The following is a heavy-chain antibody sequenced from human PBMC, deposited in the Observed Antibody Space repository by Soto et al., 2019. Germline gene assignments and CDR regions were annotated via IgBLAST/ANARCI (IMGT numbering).Heavy chain of an antibody. CDR2: IIPVFGLV. J-gene: IGHJ6*02. CDR3: AGGRIVEVGNLAYYGMDA. D-gene: IGHD3-22*01. CDR1: GGTPSNSA. Sequence: QVHLLLQSGAEVKKRGSSVKFSCKASGGTPSNSAISWVRQAPGQGLEWVGGIIPVFGLVKYAQNIQGRVTITSDQSTTQAYMTMSSPGGEDTAVYYFAGGRIVEVGNLAYYGMDAGGQGPTVTFSS. V-gene: IGHV1-69*17.